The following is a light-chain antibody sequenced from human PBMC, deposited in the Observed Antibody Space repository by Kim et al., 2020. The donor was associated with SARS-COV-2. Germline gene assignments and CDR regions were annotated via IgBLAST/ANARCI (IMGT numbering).Light chain of an antibody. CDR2: QDS. V-gene: IGLV3-1*01. J-gene: IGLJ2*01. CDR3: QAWDSGIVV. CDR1: KLGDKY. Sequence: SYELTQPPSVSVSPGQTASITCSGDKLGDKYACWYQQKPGQSPVLVIYQDSKRHSGIPERFSGSNSGNTATLTISGTQAMDEADYYCQAWDSGIVVFGGGTQLTVL.